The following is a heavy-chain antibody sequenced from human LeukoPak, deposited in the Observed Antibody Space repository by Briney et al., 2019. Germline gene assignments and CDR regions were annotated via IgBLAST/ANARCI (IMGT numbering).Heavy chain of an antibody. J-gene: IGHJ6*03. Sequence: SGTLSLTCTVSGGSISSYYWRWIRQPPGKGLEWMGYIYYSGSTNYNPSLKSRVTLSIDTSQNQFSLKLSSVTAAETAVYYCAREGITYYDFWSGYSGYYYYYMDVWGKGTPVTVSS. CDR1: GGSISSYY. D-gene: IGHD3-3*01. CDR2: IYYSGST. V-gene: IGHV4-59*01. CDR3: AREGITYYDFWSGYSGYYYYYMDV.